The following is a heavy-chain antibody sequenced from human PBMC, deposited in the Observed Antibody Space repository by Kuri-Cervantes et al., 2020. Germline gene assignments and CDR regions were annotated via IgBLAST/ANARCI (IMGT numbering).Heavy chain of an antibody. CDR1: GFTFSSYA. Sequence: ESLKISCAASGFTFSSYAMHWVRQAPGKGLEWIGEINHSGSTNYNPSLKSRVTISVDTSKNQFSLKLSSVTAADTAVYYCARGRAPHRYYYYMDVWGKGTTVTVSS. CDR2: INHSGST. J-gene: IGHJ6*03. V-gene: IGHV4-34*01. CDR3: ARGRAPHRYYYYMDV.